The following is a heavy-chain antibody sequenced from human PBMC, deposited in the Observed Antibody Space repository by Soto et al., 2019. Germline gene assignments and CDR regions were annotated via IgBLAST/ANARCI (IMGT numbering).Heavy chain of an antibody. V-gene: IGHV3-21*01. D-gene: IGHD3-10*01. Sequence: EVQLVESGGGLVKPGGSLRLSCAASGFTFSSYSMNWVRQAPGKGLEWVSSISSSSSYIYYADSVKGRFTISRDNAKNSLYLQMNSLRAEDTAVYYCASLSGSGSGLFDYWGQGTLVTVSS. CDR2: ISSSSSYI. CDR1: GFTFSSYS. CDR3: ASLSGSGSGLFDY. J-gene: IGHJ4*02.